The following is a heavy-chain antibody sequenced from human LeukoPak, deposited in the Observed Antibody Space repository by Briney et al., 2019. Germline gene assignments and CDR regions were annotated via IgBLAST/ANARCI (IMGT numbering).Heavy chain of an antibody. CDR3: AKSGGYGLIDY. CDR2: IYSSGST. D-gene: IGHD1-26*01. Sequence: SETLSLTCAVSGASVSGSNYYWGWIRQPPGKGLEWIGNIYSSGSTYYNASLQGRVTISIDTSKNQFSLRLNSVTAADTAMYYCAKSGGYGLIDYWGQGTRVTVSS. V-gene: IGHV4-39*01. J-gene: IGHJ4*02. CDR1: GASVSGSNYY.